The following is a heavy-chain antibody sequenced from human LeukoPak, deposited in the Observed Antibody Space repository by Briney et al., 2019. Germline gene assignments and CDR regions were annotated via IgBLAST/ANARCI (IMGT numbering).Heavy chain of an antibody. CDR2: IIPILGIA. CDR1: GGTFSSYA. D-gene: IGHD3-22*01. Sequence: ASVKVSCKASGGTFSSYAISWVRQAPGQGLEWMGRIIPILGIANYAQKFQGRVTITADKSTSTAYMELSSLRSEDTAVYYCARANRDSSGYSSGLRDWGQGTLVTVSS. V-gene: IGHV1-69*04. CDR3: ARANRDSSGYSSGLRD. J-gene: IGHJ4*02.